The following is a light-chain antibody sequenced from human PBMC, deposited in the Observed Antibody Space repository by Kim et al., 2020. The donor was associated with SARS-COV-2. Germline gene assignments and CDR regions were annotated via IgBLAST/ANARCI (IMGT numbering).Light chain of an antibody. J-gene: IGLJ1*01. CDR2: EVS. CDR1: SSDVGGYKY. V-gene: IGLV2-8*01. CDR3: SSYAGSSNYV. Sequence: QSALTQPPSASGSPGQSVTISSTGTSSDVGGYKYVSWYQQHPGKAPKLMIYEVSKRPSGVPDRFSGSKSGNTASLTVSGLQAEDEADYYCSSYAGSSNYVFGPGTKVTVL.